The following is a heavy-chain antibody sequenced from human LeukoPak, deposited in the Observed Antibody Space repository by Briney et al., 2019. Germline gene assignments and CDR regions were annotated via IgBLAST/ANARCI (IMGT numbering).Heavy chain of an antibody. J-gene: IGHJ5*02. D-gene: IGHD3-3*01. Sequence: ASVKVSCKASGYTFTGYYMHWVRQAPGQGLEWMGWINPNSGGTNYAQKFQGRVTMTRDTSISTAYMELSRLRSDDTAVYYCARGKPIFGEAPAGWWFDPWGQGTLVTVSS. CDR2: INPNSGGT. CDR3: ARGKPIFGEAPAGWWFDP. V-gene: IGHV1-2*02. CDR1: GYTFTGYY.